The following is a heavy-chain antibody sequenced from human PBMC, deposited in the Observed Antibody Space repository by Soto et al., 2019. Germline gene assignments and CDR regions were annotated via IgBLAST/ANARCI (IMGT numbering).Heavy chain of an antibody. CDR1: GYRFTNYW. CDR2: IYPGDSDT. CDR3: ARALTTVTSEMGYFDY. D-gene: IGHD4-17*01. Sequence: HGESLKISCKGSGYRFTNYWIGWVRQMPGKGLEWMGIIYPGDSDTRYSPSFQGQVTISADKSISTAYLQWSSLKASDTAMYYCARALTTVTSEMGYFDYWGQGTLVTVSS. V-gene: IGHV5-51*01. J-gene: IGHJ4*02.